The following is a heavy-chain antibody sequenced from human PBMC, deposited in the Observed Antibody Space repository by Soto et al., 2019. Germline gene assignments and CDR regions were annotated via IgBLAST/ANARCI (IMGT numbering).Heavy chain of an antibody. D-gene: IGHD6-13*01. CDR3: ARGGSGYSSSWYQGYYYYYGMDV. V-gene: IGHV3-33*01. Sequence: PGGSLRLSCAASGFTFSSYGMHWVRQDPGKGLEWVAVIWYDGSNKYYADSVKGRFTISRDNSKNTLYLQMNSLRAEDTAVYYCARGGSGYSSSWYQGYYYYYGMDVWGQGTTVTVSS. J-gene: IGHJ6*02. CDR2: IWYDGSNK. CDR1: GFTFSSYG.